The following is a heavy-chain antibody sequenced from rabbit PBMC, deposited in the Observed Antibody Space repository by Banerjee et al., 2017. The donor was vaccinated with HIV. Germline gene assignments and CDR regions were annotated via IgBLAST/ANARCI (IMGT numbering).Heavy chain of an antibody. Sequence: QEQLVESGGGLVQPEGSLTLTCTASGFSFSSSYYMCWVRQAPGKGLELIACIYTSSGSTCYASWVNGRFTISKTSSTTVTLQMTSLTGADTATYFCARGVRGFNLWGPGTLVTVS. CDR2: IYTSSGST. CDR3: ARGVRGFNL. J-gene: IGHJ4*01. D-gene: IGHD3-1*01. V-gene: IGHV1S45*01. CDR1: GFSFSSSYY.